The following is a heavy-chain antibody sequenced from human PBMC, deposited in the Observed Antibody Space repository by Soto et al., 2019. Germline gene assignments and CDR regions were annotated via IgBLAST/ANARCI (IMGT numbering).Heavy chain of an antibody. CDR1: GFPFSSYW. D-gene: IGHD2-15*01. V-gene: IGHV3-74*01. CDR2: INSDGSST. Sequence: EVQLVESGGGLVQPGGSLRLSCAASGFPFSSYWMPWVRQAPGKGLVWVSRINSDGSSTSYADSVKGRFTISRDNAQNTLYLQMNSLRAEDTAVYYCVRTSLVVAAATREDYWGQGTLVTVSS. CDR3: VRTSLVVAAATREDY. J-gene: IGHJ4*02.